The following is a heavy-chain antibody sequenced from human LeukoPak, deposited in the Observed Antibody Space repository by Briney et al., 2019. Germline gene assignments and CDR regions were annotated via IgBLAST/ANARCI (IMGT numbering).Heavy chain of an antibody. CDR3: RQSAGWYLPDY. D-gene: IGHD6-19*01. V-gene: IGHV5-51*01. J-gene: IGHJ4*02. CDR2: IYPDDSET. Sequence: GESLKISCQGSGYSFNTYWIAWVRQVSGKGLGWVGIIYPDDSETKYSPSFQGQVSISADKSINTAYLQWSSVKASDSALYCSRQSAGWYLPDYWGQGTLVTVSS. CDR1: GYSFNTYW.